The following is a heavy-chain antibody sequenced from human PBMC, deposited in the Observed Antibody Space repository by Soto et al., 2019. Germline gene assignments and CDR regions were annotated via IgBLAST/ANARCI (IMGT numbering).Heavy chain of an antibody. CDR2: ISGSGGST. D-gene: IGHD2-2*01. V-gene: IGHV3-23*01. CDR1: GFTFSSYA. J-gene: IGHJ5*02. CDR3: AKYTDIVVVPESWFDP. Sequence: EVQLLESGGGLVQPGGSLRLSCAASGFTFSSYAMSWVRQAPGKGLEWVSAISGSGGSTYYADSVKGRFTISRDNSKNTLYLQMNSLRAEDTAVYYCAKYTDIVVVPESWFDPWGQGTLVTVSS.